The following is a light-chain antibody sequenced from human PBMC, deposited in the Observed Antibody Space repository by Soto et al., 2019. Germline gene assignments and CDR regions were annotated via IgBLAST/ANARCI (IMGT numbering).Light chain of an antibody. CDR1: SSDVGGYNY. CDR2: DVS. V-gene: IGLV2-14*01. CDR3: CSYSRSSPYV. Sequence: QSVLTQPPSASGSPGQSVTISCTGTSSDVGGYNYVSWYQQHPGKVPRLMIFDVSNRPSGVSNRFSGSKSGNTASLTISGLQAEDEADYYCCSYSRSSPYVFGAGTKVTVL. J-gene: IGLJ1*01.